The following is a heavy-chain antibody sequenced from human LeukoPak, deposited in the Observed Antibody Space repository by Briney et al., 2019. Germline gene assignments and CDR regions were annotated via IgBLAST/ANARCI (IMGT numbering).Heavy chain of an antibody. D-gene: IGHD3-10*01. CDR2: IRRTSGYI. J-gene: IGHJ5*02. CDR3: ARDLSPAAPYYYGSASYFDP. CDR1: GFTFSSYS. Sequence: RGSLRLSCAASGFTFSSYSMNWVRQAPGKGLEWVSSIRRTSGYIYYADSVKGRFTISRDNAKNSLYLQMNRLRAEDTAVYYCARDLSPAAPYYYGSASYFDPWGQGTLVTVSA. V-gene: IGHV3-21*01.